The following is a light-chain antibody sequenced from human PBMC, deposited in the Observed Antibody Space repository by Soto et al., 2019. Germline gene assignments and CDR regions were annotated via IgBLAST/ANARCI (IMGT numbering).Light chain of an antibody. CDR3: NSYIHRRTLVV. V-gene: IGLV2-14*01. Sequence: QSALTQPASVSGSPGQSITISCTGTSIDVGGYNYVSWYQHHPGKSPKLMIYGVTNRPSGVSIRFSGSKSGNTASLTISGLQPEDEADYYCNSYIHRRTLVVFGGGTKVTVL. J-gene: IGLJ2*01. CDR2: GVT. CDR1: SIDVGGYNY.